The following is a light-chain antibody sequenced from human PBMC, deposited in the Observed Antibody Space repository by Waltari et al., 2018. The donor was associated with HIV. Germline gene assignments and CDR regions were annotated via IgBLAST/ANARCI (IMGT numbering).Light chain of an antibody. Sequence: SALTQPASVSASPGQSITISCAGTSSAVGRYSLLSWYQQHPDNAPKLIIYEFTKRPSGIANRVSGAKSGNTASLTSSGLQAEDEADYYCCSYAGSSTWVFGGGTKLTVL. V-gene: IGLV2-23*02. CDR1: SSAVGRYSL. CDR2: EFT. CDR3: CSYAGSSTWV. J-gene: IGLJ3*02.